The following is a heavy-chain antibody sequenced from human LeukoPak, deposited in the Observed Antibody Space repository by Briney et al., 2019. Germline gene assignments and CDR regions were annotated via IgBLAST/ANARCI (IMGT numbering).Heavy chain of an antibody. CDR2: ISCYNGDT. D-gene: IGHD3-22*01. CDR3: ARDPSNSSGYHAHFDS. Sequence: GASVKVSCKASGYTFTSYGISWVRQAPGQGLEWMGWISCYNGDTMYAQNVQGRVTMTTDTSTRTAYMELRSLRSDDTAMYYCARDPSNSSGYHAHFDSWGQGTLVTVSS. CDR1: GYTFTSYG. J-gene: IGHJ4*02. V-gene: IGHV1-18*01.